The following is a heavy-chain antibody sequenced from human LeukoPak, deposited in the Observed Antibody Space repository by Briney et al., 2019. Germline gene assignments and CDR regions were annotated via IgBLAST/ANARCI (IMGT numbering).Heavy chain of an antibody. J-gene: IGHJ4*02. Sequence: ASVKVSCTASGYTFTSFYIHWVRQAPGLGLEWMGVVNPSGGSTNYAQKLQGRVTMTTDTSTSTAYMELRSLRSDDTAVYYCALIVLRSTIAVAGTGSFDYWGQGTLVTVSS. V-gene: IGHV1-46*01. CDR2: VNPSGGST. D-gene: IGHD6-19*01. CDR1: GYTFTSFY. CDR3: ALIVLRSTIAVAGTGSFDY.